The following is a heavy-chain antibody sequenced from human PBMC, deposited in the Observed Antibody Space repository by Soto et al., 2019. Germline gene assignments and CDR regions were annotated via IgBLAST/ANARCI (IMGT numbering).Heavy chain of an antibody. D-gene: IGHD3-9*01. CDR1: GYTFASNG. Sequence: ASVKVSCKTSGYTFASNGIMWVRQAPGQGLEWMGWISGYDGNTNFGPKVQGRVTMTTDTSTSTAYLELRSLRSDDTAVYYCARGPATLTGYYVSPYCFDFWGQGTLVTVSS. CDR3: ARGPATLTGYYVSPYCFDF. V-gene: IGHV1-18*01. CDR2: ISGYDGNT. J-gene: IGHJ4*02.